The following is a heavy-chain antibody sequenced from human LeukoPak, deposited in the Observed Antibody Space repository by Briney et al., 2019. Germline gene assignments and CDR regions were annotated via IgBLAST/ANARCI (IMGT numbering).Heavy chain of an antibody. D-gene: IGHD2-21*01. Sequence: SETLSLTCTVSGVSISSYYWSWLRQPPGKGLEWIGYIYYSGSTNYNPSLKSRVTISVDTSKNQFSLKLSSVTAADTAVYYCARGYSNYYYYCMDVWGKGTTVTISS. CDR3: ARGYSNYYYYCMDV. CDR1: GVSISSYY. CDR2: IYYSGST. V-gene: IGHV4-59*01. J-gene: IGHJ6*03.